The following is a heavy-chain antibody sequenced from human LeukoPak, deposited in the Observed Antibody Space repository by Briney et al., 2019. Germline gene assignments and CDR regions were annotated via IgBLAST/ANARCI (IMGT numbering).Heavy chain of an antibody. CDR1: GFTFSTYW. CDR3: ATPGSGIWCFDY. Sequence: GGSLRLSCAASGFTFSTYWMSWVRQAPGKGLEWVASIKQDGSEKYYVDSVKGRFTISRDNAKNSVYLQMTSLRAEDTAVYYCATPGSGIWCFDYWGQGTLLTVSS. J-gene: IGHJ4*02. D-gene: IGHD6-13*01. CDR2: IKQDGSEK. V-gene: IGHV3-7*01.